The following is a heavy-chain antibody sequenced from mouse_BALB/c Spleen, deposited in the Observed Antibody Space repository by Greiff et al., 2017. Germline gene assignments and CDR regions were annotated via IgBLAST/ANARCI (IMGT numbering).Heavy chain of an antibody. CDR1: GYTFTDYN. CDR2: IYPYNGGT. CDR3: ARGGNYDDY. J-gene: IGHJ2*01. Sequence: EVQLQQSGPELVKPGASVKISCKASGYTFTDYNMHWVKQSHGKSLEWIGYIYPYNGGTGYNQKFKSKATLTVDNSSSTAYMELRSLTSEDSAVYYCARGGNYDDYWGQGTTLTVSS. D-gene: IGHD2-1*01. V-gene: IGHV1S29*02.